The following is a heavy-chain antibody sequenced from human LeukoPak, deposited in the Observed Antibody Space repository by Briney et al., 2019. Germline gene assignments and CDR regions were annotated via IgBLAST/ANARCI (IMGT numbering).Heavy chain of an antibody. V-gene: IGHV3-23*01. D-gene: IGHD2-2*01. CDR1: GFTFSSYA. Sequence: QSGGSLRLSCAASGFTFSSYAMTWVRQAPGKGPEWVSSLSASGGSIYYADSVKGRFTISRDNSNNVLFLQMNSLRADDTAIYYCAKDLRPSATFFDSWGQGTLVSAAS. J-gene: IGHJ4*02. CDR2: LSASGGSI. CDR3: AKDLRPSATFFDS.